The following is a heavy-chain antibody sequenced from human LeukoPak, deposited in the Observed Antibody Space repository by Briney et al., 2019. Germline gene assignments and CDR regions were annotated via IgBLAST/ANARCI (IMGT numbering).Heavy chain of an antibody. V-gene: IGHV3-23*01. CDR2: ISGSGGST. J-gene: IGHJ4*02. CDR3: ASPAFLEWLLQFDY. CDR1: GFTFSSYS. Sequence: GGSLRLSCAASGFTFSSYSMNWVRQAPGKGLEWVSAISGSGGSTYYADSVKGRFTISRDNSKNTLYLQMNSLRAEDTAVYYCASPAFLEWLLQFDYWGQGTLVTVSS. D-gene: IGHD3-3*01.